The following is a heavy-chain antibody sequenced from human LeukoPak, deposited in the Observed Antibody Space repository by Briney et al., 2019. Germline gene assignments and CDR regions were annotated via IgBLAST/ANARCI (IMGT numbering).Heavy chain of an antibody. V-gene: IGHV3-73*01. J-gene: IGHJ4*02. CDR1: GFTFSGSA. D-gene: IGHD3-3*01. Sequence: GGSLRLSCAASGFTFSGSAMHWVRQASGKGLEWVGRIRSKANSYATAYAASVKGRFTISRDDSKNTAYLQMNSLKTEDTAVYYCTRHGGIYDFWSGDNYFDYWGQGTLVTVSS. CDR3: TRHGGIYDFWSGDNYFDY. CDR2: IRSKANSYAT.